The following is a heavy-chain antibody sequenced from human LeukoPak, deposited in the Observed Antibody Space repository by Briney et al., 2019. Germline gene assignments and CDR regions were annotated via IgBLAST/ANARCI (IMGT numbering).Heavy chain of an antibody. Sequence: SETLSLTCTVSRGSVGSGYYWAWIRQPPGKGLEWIGSIHYGGTTHYNPSLQSRVTISADTSKNQFALDLRSVTAADTAVYYCTRDVGDFVSDFWGQGTLVTVSS. V-gene: IGHV4-39*02. J-gene: IGHJ4*02. CDR2: IHYGGTT. CDR1: RGSVGSGYY. CDR3: TRDVGDFVSDF. D-gene: IGHD2-21*02.